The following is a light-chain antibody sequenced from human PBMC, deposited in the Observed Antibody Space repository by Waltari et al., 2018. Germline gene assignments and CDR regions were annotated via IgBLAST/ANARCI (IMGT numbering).Light chain of an antibody. CDR1: SLRNYY. CDR3: HSRNASGVGGA. Sequence: TQDPAVSVALGQTVSLTCQGDSLRNYYASWYQQRPGQAPILVMYDKNSRPSGVPDRFSAAGSDNTASLTITGAQAEDEAYYYCHSRNASGVGGAFGGGTKLTVL. J-gene: IGLJ2*01. V-gene: IGLV3-19*01. CDR2: DKN.